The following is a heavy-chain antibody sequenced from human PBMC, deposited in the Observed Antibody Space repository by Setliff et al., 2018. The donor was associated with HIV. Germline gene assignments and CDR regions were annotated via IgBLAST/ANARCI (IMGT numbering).Heavy chain of an antibody. J-gene: IGHJ3*02. Sequence: SETLSLTCTVSGGSISSSSYYWGWIRQPPGKGLEWIGSIYYSGSTNYNPSLRSRVTISVDTSKNQFSLKLSSVTAADTAVYYCATRYCSSTSCHAYDAFDIWGQGTMVTVSS. V-gene: IGHV4-39*07. D-gene: IGHD2-2*01. CDR2: IYYSGST. CDR3: ATRYCSSTSCHAYDAFDI. CDR1: GGSISSSSYY.